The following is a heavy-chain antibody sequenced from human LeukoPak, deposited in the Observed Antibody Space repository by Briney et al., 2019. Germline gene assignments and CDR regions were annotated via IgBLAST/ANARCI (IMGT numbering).Heavy chain of an antibody. V-gene: IGHV3-30*02. CDR2: IRYDGSNK. J-gene: IGHJ4*02. Sequence: GGSLRLSCAASGFTFSSYGMPWVRQAPGKGLEWVAFIRYDGSNKYYADSVKGRFTISRDNSKNTLYLQMNSLRAEDTAVYYCAKDGDYDFWSGLYWGQGTLVTVSS. CDR3: AKDGDYDFWSGLY. CDR1: GFTFSSYG. D-gene: IGHD3-3*01.